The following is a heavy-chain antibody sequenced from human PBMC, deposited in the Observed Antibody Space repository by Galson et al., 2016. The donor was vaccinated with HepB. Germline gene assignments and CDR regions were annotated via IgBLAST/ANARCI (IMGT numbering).Heavy chain of an antibody. CDR2: IYWDNDN. Sequence: PALVKPTQTLTLTCTFSGFSLSTNGMGVGWIRQPPGKALEWLALIYWDNDNRYRPSLKNRLTITKDIPKSQVVLRMTEMDLEDTGTYYCARGVPSFDIWGQGILVTVSS. CDR3: ARGVPSFDI. J-gene: IGHJ4*02. V-gene: IGHV2-5*02. CDR1: GFSLSTNGMG. D-gene: IGHD3-10*01.